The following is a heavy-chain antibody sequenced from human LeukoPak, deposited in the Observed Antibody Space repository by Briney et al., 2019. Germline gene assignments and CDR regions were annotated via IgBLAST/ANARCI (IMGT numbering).Heavy chain of an antibody. J-gene: IGHJ4*02. CDR1: GFTFDDYA. V-gene: IGHV3-23*05. CDR3: AKPHTPYCSGATCYLFDF. Sequence: GGSLRLSCAASGFTFDDYAMSWVRQAPGKGLEWVSHINNNGGSTSYADSVKGRFTISRDNSKNTLYVQLNSLRAEDTAVYYCAKPHTPYCSGATCYLFDFWGQGTLVTVSS. D-gene: IGHD2-15*01. CDR2: INNNGGST.